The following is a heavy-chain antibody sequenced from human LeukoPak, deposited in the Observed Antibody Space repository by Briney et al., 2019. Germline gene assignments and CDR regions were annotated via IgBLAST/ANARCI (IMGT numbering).Heavy chain of an antibody. V-gene: IGHV5-51*01. CDR3: ARQRGYSGYDPQAFVDY. J-gene: IGHJ4*02. Sequence: GESLKISCKGSGYSFTSYWIGWVRQMPGKGLEWMGIIYPGDSDTRYSPSFQGQVTISADKSISTAYLQWSSLKASDTAMYYCARQRGYSGYDPQAFVDYWGQGTLVTVSS. CDR2: IYPGDSDT. D-gene: IGHD5-12*01. CDR1: GYSFTSYW.